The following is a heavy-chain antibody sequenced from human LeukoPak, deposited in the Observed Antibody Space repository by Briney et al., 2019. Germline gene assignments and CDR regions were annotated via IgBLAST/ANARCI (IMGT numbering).Heavy chain of an antibody. CDR3: ARVGTYGSGSYLSWLDY. Sequence: SETLSLTCTVSGGSISSYYWSWIRQPPGKGLEWIGYIYYSGSTNYNPSPKSRVTISVDTSKNQFSLKLSSVTAADTAVYYCARVGTYGSGSYLSWLDYWGQGTLVTVSS. J-gene: IGHJ4*02. D-gene: IGHD3-10*01. CDR1: GGSISSYY. CDR2: IYYSGST. V-gene: IGHV4-59*01.